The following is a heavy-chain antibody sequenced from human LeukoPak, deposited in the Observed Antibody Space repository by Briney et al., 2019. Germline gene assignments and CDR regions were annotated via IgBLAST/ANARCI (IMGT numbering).Heavy chain of an antibody. D-gene: IGHD6-19*01. J-gene: IGHJ4*02. CDR2: ISPDGDT. V-gene: IGHV3-23*01. CDR1: GFTFTSYA. Sequence: PGGSLRLSCATSGFTFTSYAMPWVRQAPGKGLEWVSSISPDGDTYYTDSVKGRFTISRDSSRNTLFLQMTGLRAEDTALYYCARSRSGSVAGTSDYWGQGTLVIVSS. CDR3: ARSRSGSVAGTSDY.